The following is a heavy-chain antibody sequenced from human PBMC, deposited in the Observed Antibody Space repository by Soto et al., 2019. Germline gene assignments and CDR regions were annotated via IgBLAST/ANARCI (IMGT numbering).Heavy chain of an antibody. CDR1: GYTFTSYY. CDR2: INPSGGST. Sequence: ASVKVSCQASGYTFTSYYMHWVRQAPGQGLEWMGIINPSGGSTSYAQKFQGRVTMTRDTSTSTVYMELRSLRSDDTAMYFCAIYHLELFRFDYWGQGTLVTVSS. D-gene: IGHD2-2*01. CDR3: AIYHLELFRFDY. V-gene: IGHV1-46*01. J-gene: IGHJ4*02.